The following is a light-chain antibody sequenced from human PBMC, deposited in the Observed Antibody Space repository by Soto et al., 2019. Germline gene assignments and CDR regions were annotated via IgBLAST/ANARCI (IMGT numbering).Light chain of an antibody. CDR3: SSYAGSNPVV. Sequence: QSALTQPPSASGSPGQSVTISCTGTSSDVGGYNYVSWYQQHPGKAPKLMIYEVSKWPSGVPDRFSGSKSGNTASLTVSGLQAEDEADYYCSSYAGSNPVVFGGGTQLTVL. CDR2: EVS. J-gene: IGLJ2*01. V-gene: IGLV2-8*01. CDR1: SSDVGGYNY.